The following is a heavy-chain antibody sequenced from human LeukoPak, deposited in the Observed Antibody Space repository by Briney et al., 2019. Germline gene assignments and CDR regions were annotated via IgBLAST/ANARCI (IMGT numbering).Heavy chain of an antibody. CDR3: ARGGRCSSTSCYRGGYYYYMDV. CDR1: GGSISSYY. CDR2: IYTSGST. V-gene: IGHV4-4*07. D-gene: IGHD2-2*02. J-gene: IGHJ6*03. Sequence: SETLSLTCTVSGGSISSYYWRWVRQPAGKGLEWIGRIYTSGSTNYNPSLKSRVTMSVDTSKNQFSLKLSSVTAADTAVYYCARGGRCSSTSCYRGGYYYYMDVWGKGTTVTVSS.